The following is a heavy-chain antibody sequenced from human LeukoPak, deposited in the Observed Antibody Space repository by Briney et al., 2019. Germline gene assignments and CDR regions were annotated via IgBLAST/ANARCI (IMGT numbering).Heavy chain of an antibody. J-gene: IGHJ5*02. CDR1: GFTFINYA. CDR2: IGGSGGGT. V-gene: IGHV3-23*01. Sequence: GGSLRLSCAASGFTFINYAMTWVRQAPGRGLEWVSVIGGSGGGTYYADSVRGRFTVSRDNSNNTMFLQMNSLGVEDTAIDYCARGPSWFAPWGQGTLVTVSS. CDR3: ARGPSWFAP.